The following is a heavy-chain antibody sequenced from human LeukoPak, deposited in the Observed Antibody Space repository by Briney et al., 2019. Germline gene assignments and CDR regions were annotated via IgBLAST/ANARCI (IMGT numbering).Heavy chain of an antibody. D-gene: IGHD6-19*01. CDR2: IYTSGSI. V-gene: IGHV4-4*07. Sequence: SETLSLTCTVSGGSISSYYWSWIRQPAGKGLEWIGRIYTSGSITYNPSLKSRVSMSVDTSKNQFSLKLSSVTAADTAVYYCARDSSGWFAADYWGQGTLVTVSS. CDR1: GGSISSYY. CDR3: ARDSSGWFAADY. J-gene: IGHJ4*02.